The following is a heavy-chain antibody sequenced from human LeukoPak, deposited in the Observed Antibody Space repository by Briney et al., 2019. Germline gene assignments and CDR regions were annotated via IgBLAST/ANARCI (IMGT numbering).Heavy chain of an antibody. J-gene: IGHJ6*03. D-gene: IGHD3-9*01. CDR3: ARVYNDKYYYYYMDV. Sequence: PGGSLRLSCAGSGFTFRSYWMNWVRQAPGKGLEWVPNINQDGSEKYCVESVKGRFTISRDNAKNSLYLQMNSLRAEDTAVYYCARVYNDKYYYYYMDVWGKGTTVTVSS. V-gene: IGHV3-7*01. CDR1: GFTFRSYW. CDR2: INQDGSEK.